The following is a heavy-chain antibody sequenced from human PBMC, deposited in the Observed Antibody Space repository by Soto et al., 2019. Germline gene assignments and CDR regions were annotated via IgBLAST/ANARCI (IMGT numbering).Heavy chain of an antibody. CDR3: ARLNAMRWFDP. D-gene: IGHD1-1*01. CDR2: FYTSGST. V-gene: IGHV4-4*07. J-gene: IGHJ5*02. Sequence: KPSETLSLTCTVSGVSISTFYWSWIRQPAGKGLEWIGHFYTSGSTNYNPSLKSRGTMSVDTSKNQFSLKLSSVTAADTAVYYCARLNAMRWFDPWGQGTLVTVSS. CDR1: GVSISTFY.